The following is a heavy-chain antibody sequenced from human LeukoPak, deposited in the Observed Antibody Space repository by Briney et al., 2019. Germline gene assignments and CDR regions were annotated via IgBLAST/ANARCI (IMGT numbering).Heavy chain of an antibody. D-gene: IGHD3-22*01. CDR1: GGSISSGTYY. Sequence: SETLPLTCTVSGGSISSGTYYWSWIRQPAGKGLEWIGSIYYSGSTYYNPSLKSRVTISVDTSKNQFSLKLSSVTAADTAVYYCAREKIGYYDGSGRGWFDPWGQGTLVTVSS. CDR3: AREKIGYYDGSGRGWFDP. CDR2: IYYSGST. J-gene: IGHJ5*02. V-gene: IGHV4-39*07.